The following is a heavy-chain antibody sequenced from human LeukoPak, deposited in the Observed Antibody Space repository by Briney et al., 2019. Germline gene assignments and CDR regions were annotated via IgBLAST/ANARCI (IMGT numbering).Heavy chain of an antibody. J-gene: IGHJ4*02. V-gene: IGHV3-30*18. CDR1: GFTFSSYG. Sequence: PGGSLRLSCAVSGFTFSSYGIHWVRQAPGKGLEWVTFISHDGTKNYYADSVKGRFTVSRDNSKNTLYLRMDSLRADDTAVYYCAKDSSTWGNRYFDYWGQGTLVTVSS. CDR2: ISHDGTKN. D-gene: IGHD2-2*01. CDR3: AKDSSTWGNRYFDY.